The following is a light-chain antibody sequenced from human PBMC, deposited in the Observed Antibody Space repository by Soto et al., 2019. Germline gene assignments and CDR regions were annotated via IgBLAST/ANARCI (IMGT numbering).Light chain of an antibody. J-gene: IGKJ1*01. CDR2: KAS. V-gene: IGKV1-5*03. CDR1: QTISSW. Sequence: DIQMTQSPSTLSGSVGDRVTITCRASQTISSWLAWYQQKPGKAPKLLIYKASTLKSGVPSRFSGSGSGTEFTLTISSLQPVDFATYYCQHFNTYSAGFGQGHK. CDR3: QHFNTYSAG.